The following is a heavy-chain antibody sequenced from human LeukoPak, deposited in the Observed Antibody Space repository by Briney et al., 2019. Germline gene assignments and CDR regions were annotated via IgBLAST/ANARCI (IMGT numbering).Heavy chain of an antibody. V-gene: IGHV3-48*01. CDR3: AKDRPQLWGYYFDY. CDR1: GFTFSSYS. Sequence: GVSLRLSCAASGFTFSSYSMNWVRQAPGKRLEWVSYISSSSSTIYYADSVKGRFTISRDNAKNSLYLQMNSLRAEDTAVYYCAKDRPQLWGYYFDYWGKGTLVTVSS. D-gene: IGHD5-18*01. CDR2: ISSSSSTI. J-gene: IGHJ4*02.